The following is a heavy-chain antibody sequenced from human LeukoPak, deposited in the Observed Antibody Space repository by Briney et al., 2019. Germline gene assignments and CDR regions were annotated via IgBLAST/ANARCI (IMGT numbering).Heavy chain of an antibody. CDR2: TYYRSKWYN. V-gene: IGHV6-1*01. CDR3: AREYFIQYYYGSGSYSQYPPDY. CDR1: GDSVSSNSAA. J-gene: IGHJ4*02. Sequence: SQTLSLTCAISGDSVSSNSAAWNWIRQSPSRGLEWLGRTYYRSKWYNDYAVSVKSRITINPDTSKNQFSLQLNSVTPEDTAVYYCAREYFIQYYYGSGSYSQYPPDYWGQGTLVTVSS. D-gene: IGHD3-10*01.